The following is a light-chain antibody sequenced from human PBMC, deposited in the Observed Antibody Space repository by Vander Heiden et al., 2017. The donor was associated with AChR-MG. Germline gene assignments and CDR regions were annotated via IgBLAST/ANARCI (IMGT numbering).Light chain of an antibody. V-gene: IGKV1-5*01. CDR3: QQYNSYSMST. J-gene: IGKJ2*01. CDR2: DAS. Sequence: DIQMTKSPSTLSASVRDRVTLTCRASQSISSWLAWYQQKPGKAPKRLIYDASSLESGVPSRFSGSGSGTEFTLTISSLQPDDFATYYCQQYNSYSMSTFGQGTKLEIK. CDR1: QSISSW.